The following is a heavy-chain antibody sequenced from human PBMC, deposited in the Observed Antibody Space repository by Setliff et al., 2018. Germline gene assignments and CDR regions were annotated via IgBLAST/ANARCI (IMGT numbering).Heavy chain of an antibody. J-gene: IGHJ4*02. CDR3: ARTGSARWYVPDY. Sequence: SETLSLTCGVYGGSFSGYYWSWIRQPPGKRLEWIGEIIHSGSTNYNPSLKSRVTISMDTSKNQFSLKLTSVTAADTAVYYCARTGSARWYVPDYWGQGTLVTVSS. CDR2: IIHSGST. V-gene: IGHV4-34*12. D-gene: IGHD2-2*01. CDR1: GGSFSGYY.